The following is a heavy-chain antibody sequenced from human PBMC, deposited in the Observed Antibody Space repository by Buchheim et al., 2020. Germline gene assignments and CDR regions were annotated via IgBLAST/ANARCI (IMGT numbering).Heavy chain of an antibody. D-gene: IGHD5-18*01. CDR3: ARDRGYSYGYYFDY. CDR1: GFTFSSYA. CDR2: ISYDGSNK. V-gene: IGHV3-30-3*01. Sequence: QVQLVESGGGVVQPGRSLRLSCAASGFTFSSYAMHWVRQAPGKGLEWVAVISYDGSNKYYADSVKGRFTISRDNSKNTLYLQMNSLRAEDTAVYYCARDRGYSYGYYFDYWGQGTL. J-gene: IGHJ4*02.